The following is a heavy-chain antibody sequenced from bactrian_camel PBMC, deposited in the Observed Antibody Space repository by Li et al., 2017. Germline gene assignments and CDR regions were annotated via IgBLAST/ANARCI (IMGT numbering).Heavy chain of an antibody. Sequence: HVQLVESGGGSVQAGGSLKLSCEVIGGDNSNNCIGWFRQTPGKESEGVATIYTKSGVTYYADPVKGRFTISHDSAKNTLYLQMDGLKPEDSAMYYCAAGFTVESMSSSTRYCPPTMRGQGTQVTVS. V-gene: IGHV3S54*01. CDR1: GGDNSNNC. CDR3: AAGFTVESMSSSTRYCPPTM. CDR2: IYTKSGVT. D-gene: IGHD4*01. J-gene: IGHJ4*01.